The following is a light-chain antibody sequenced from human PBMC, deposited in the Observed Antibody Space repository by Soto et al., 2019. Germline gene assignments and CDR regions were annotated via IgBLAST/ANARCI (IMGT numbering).Light chain of an antibody. CDR2: RAS. CDR1: QSVDTW. J-gene: IGKJ1*01. V-gene: IGKV1-5*03. CDR3: QHYHDYSRV. Sequence: DIQMTQSPSTLSASIGDTVTITCWTSQSVDTWLAWYQHKAGKAPKLLIYRASSLATGVPSRLSGSVSGTAFTPTISSLQPDDGATYFCQHYHDYSRVFGQGTQVEIK.